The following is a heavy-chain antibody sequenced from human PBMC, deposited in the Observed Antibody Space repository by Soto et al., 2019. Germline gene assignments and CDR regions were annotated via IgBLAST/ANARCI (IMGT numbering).Heavy chain of an antibody. Sequence: PXETLSLTCAVYGGSFSGYYWSWIRQPPGKGLEWIGEINHSGSTNYNPSLKSRVTISVDTSKNQFSLKLSSVTAADTAVYYCARSRCYCSSTSCYCGMDVWGQGTTVTVSS. CDR3: ARSRCYCSSTSCYCGMDV. J-gene: IGHJ6*02. CDR1: GGSFSGYY. D-gene: IGHD2-2*01. CDR2: INHSGST. V-gene: IGHV4-34*01.